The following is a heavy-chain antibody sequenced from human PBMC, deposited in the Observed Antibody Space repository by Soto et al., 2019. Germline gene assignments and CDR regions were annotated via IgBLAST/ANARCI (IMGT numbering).Heavy chain of an antibody. Sequence: QVQLVESGGGVVQPGRSLRLSCAASGFTFSSYGMHWVRQAPGKGLEWVAVIWYDGSNKYYADSVKGRFTISRDNSKNTLYLQMNSLRAEDTAVYYCARERRGDYVGYYYYGMDVWGQGTTVTVSS. CDR3: ARERRGDYVGYYYYGMDV. CDR1: GFTFSSYG. D-gene: IGHD4-17*01. V-gene: IGHV3-33*01. J-gene: IGHJ6*02. CDR2: IWYDGSNK.